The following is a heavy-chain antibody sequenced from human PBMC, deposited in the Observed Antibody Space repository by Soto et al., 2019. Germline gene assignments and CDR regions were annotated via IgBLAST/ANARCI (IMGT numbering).Heavy chain of an antibody. CDR1: GHGFW. CDR3: VRQHPIDSGGWYI. Sequence: PGESLKISCQSSGHGFWIGWVRQMPGKGLEWMGSIYPRDSDTRYNPSFQGQVTISVDKSINTAYLQWSTLKASDTAMFYCVRQHPIDSGGWYIWGQGTQVTVSS. J-gene: IGHJ4*02. D-gene: IGHD6-19*01. V-gene: IGHV5-51*01. CDR2: IYPRDSDT.